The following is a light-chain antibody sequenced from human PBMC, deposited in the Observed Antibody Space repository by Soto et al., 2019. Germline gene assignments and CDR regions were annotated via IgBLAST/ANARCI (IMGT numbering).Light chain of an antibody. CDR1: QSITRF. CDR3: QQYINWTLT. J-gene: IGKJ4*01. Sequence: DIQMTQSPSSLSASVGDRVTITCRASQSITRFLNWYQQKRGKAPKIXIYGASRLQSGVPSRFSDSGAGTDCTRTISCLQSEDVETDYCQQYINWTLTFGGGTKVDIK. CDR2: GAS. V-gene: IGKV1-39*01.